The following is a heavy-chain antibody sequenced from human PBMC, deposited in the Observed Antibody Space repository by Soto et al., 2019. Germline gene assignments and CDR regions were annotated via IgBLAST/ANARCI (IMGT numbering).Heavy chain of an antibody. D-gene: IGHD1-26*01. CDR2: IRREAYGGTS. CDR1: GFTFGEYG. Sequence: QPGGSLRLSCTASGFTFGEYGMNWFRQAPGKGLEWVGFIRREAYGGTSQYAASVKGRFTISRDDSKGIAYLQMNSPKTEDTAVYYCSRDSTNSGSYLVAYHYGMDVCGQGTMVTVSS. CDR3: SRDSTNSGSYLVAYHYGMDV. J-gene: IGHJ6*02. V-gene: IGHV3-49*03.